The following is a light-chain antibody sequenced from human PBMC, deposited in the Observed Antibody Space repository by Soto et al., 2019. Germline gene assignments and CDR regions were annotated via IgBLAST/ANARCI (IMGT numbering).Light chain of an antibody. CDR2: KAS. CDR3: QHYNSYPT. CDR1: QSISSW. J-gene: IGKJ2*01. V-gene: IGKV1-5*03. Sequence: DIQMTQSPSTLSASVGDRVTITCRASQSISSWLAWYQQKPGKAPKLLIYKASSLESGVPSRFSGSGSGTEFTLTISSLQPDDFATYYCQHYNSYPTVGQGTKLEIK.